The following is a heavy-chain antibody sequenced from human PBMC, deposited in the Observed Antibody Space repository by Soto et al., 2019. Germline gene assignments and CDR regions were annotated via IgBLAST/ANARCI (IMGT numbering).Heavy chain of an antibody. CDR2: VWHSGST. Sequence: ASETRSLTCTGSGGSISGYDWSWSRQPPGKGLEWIGYVWHSGSTNYNPSLKSRVTISVDTSKNQFSLKLSSMTAEDTAVYSCASYGSGSYSFVYWGQGTLVTVS. CDR1: GGSISGYD. J-gene: IGHJ4*02. D-gene: IGHD3-10*01. CDR3: ASYGSGSYSFVY. V-gene: IGHV4-59*08.